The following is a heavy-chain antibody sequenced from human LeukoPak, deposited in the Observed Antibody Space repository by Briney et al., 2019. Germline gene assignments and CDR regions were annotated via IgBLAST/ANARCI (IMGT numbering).Heavy chain of an antibody. D-gene: IGHD3-3*01. CDR1: GITFSSYS. CDR3: AKVFSGYYDFWSGYYPFDY. Sequence: GGSLRLSCVASGITFSSYSMNWVRQAPGKGLEWVSAISGSGGSTYYADSVKGRFTISRDNSKNTLYLQMNSLRAEDTAVYYCAKVFSGYYDFWSGYYPFDYWGQGTLVTVSS. V-gene: IGHV3-23*01. CDR2: ISGSGGST. J-gene: IGHJ4*02.